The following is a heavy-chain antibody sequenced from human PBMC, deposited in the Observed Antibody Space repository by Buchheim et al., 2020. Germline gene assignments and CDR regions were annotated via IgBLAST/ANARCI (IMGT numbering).Heavy chain of an antibody. D-gene: IGHD6-19*01. CDR1: GFTFISFS. J-gene: IGHJ4*02. Sequence: QVQLVESGGGVVQPGRSLRLSCAASGFTFISFSMHWVRQTPGKGLEWVALISYDGSNQDYADSVKGRFTISRDDSKNTVYLQMNSLRVEDTAVYYCARDMSGWSPTGVLSYWGKGTL. V-gene: IGHV3-30-3*01. CDR3: ARDMSGWSPTGVLSY. CDR2: ISYDGSNQ.